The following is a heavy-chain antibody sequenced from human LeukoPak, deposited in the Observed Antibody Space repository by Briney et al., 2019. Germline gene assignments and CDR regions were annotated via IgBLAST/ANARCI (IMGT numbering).Heavy chain of an antibody. CDR3: ARDSSGSYWGNDAFDI. CDR1: GFTFSSYS. Sequence: GGSLRLSCAASGFTFSSYSMNWVRQAPGKGLEWVSSISSSSSYIYYADSVKGRFTISRDNAKNSLYLKMNSLRAEDTAVYYCARDSSGSYWGNDAFDIWGQGTMVTVSS. V-gene: IGHV3-21*01. D-gene: IGHD1-26*01. J-gene: IGHJ3*02. CDR2: ISSSSSYI.